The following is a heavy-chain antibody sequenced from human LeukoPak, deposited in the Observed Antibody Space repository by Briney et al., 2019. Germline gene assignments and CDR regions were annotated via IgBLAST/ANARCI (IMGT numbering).Heavy chain of an antibody. Sequence: GESLKISCKGSGYSFTSYWISWVRQMSGKGLEWMGRIDPSDSYTNYSPSFQGHVTISADKSISTAYLQWSSLKASDTAMYYCARHVRPVVVVAATLPWFDPWGQGTLVTVSS. J-gene: IGHJ5*02. D-gene: IGHD2-15*01. CDR1: GYSFTSYW. V-gene: IGHV5-10-1*01. CDR3: ARHVRPVVVVAATLPWFDP. CDR2: IDPSDSYT.